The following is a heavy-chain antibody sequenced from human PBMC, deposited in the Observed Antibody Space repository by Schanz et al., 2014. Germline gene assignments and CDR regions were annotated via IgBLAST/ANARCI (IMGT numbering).Heavy chain of an antibody. CDR3: AMGGYQLHH. CDR2: INSDGTTT. Sequence: EVQLVESGGGLVQPGGSLRLSCAASGFTVSKNYMSWVRQAPGKGLVWVSHINSDGTTTTYADSVKGRFTISRDNAENTLYLQMNSLRVEDTAVYYCAMGGYQLHHWGQGTLVTVSS. J-gene: IGHJ4*02. V-gene: IGHV3-74*02. CDR1: GFTVSKNY. D-gene: IGHD1-7*01.